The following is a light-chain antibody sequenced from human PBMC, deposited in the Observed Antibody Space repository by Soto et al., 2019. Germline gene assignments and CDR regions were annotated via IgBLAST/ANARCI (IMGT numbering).Light chain of an antibody. CDR2: YNN. CDR3: AAWDDTLNALV. CDR1: TSNIGINA. V-gene: IGLV1-36*01. Sequence: QSVLTQPPSVSAAPRQRVTISCSGSTSNIGINAVNWYQHLPGAAPKLLIYYNNLLPSGVSDRFSGSKSGTSASLAISGLRSEDEGDYYCAAWDDTLNALVFGGGTKVTVL. J-gene: IGLJ2*01.